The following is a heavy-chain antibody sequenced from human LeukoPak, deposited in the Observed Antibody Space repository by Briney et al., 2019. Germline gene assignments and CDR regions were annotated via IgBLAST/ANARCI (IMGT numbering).Heavy chain of an antibody. CDR1: GFTFSSYS. J-gene: IGHJ4*02. D-gene: IGHD3-22*01. CDR2: ISSSSSYI. CDR3: ARESFWDSSGYGGPFDY. V-gene: IGHV3-21*01. Sequence: AGGSLRLSCAASGFTFSSYSMNWVRQAPGKGLEWVSSISSSSSYIYYADSVKGRFTISRDNAKNSLYLQMNSLRAEDTAVYYCARESFWDSSGYGGPFDYWGQGTLVTVSS.